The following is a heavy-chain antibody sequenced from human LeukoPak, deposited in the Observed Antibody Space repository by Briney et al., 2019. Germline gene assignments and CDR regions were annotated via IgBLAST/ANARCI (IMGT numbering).Heavy chain of an antibody. CDR3: AKNRGAGSHYYYHMNV. J-gene: IGHJ6*03. CDR1: GFTVSSNY. D-gene: IGHD1-26*01. V-gene: IGHV3-53*01. CDR2: IYRGGST. Sequence: SGGPLSLSCAASGFTVSSNYMSWVRQAPGKGLEWVSVIYRGGSTYYADSVKGRFTISRDNSKNTLYLQLNSLRVEDTAVYYCAKNRGAGSHYYYHMNVWGKGTTVTVSS.